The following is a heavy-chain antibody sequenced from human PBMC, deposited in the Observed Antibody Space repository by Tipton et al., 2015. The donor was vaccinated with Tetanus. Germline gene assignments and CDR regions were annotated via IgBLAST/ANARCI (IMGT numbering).Heavy chain of an antibody. Sequence: TLSLTCTVPGGSVRSGDYDWNWIRQPPGKGLEWIGEINYDGSTNYSPSLKSRVTLSLDTTKKQVSLKLSSVTAADTAVYYCARGDYYGSGTYDVWGQGTTVTVPS. CDR1: GGSVRSGDYD. CDR2: INYDGST. CDR3: ARGDYYGSGTYDV. J-gene: IGHJ6*02. V-gene: IGHV4-61*08. D-gene: IGHD3-10*01.